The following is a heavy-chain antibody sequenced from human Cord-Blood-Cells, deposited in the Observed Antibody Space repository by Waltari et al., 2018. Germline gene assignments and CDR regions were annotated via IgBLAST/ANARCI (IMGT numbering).Heavy chain of an antibody. Sequence: EVQLVESGGGLVKPGGSLRLSCAASGFSLSSYRMNWVRQAPGKGLEWVSSISSSSSYIYYADSVKDRFTISRDNAKNSLYLQMNSLRAEDTAVYYCATSGSYYFDYWGQGTLVTVSS. CDR3: ATSGSYYFDY. J-gene: IGHJ4*02. CDR1: GFSLSSYR. CDR2: ISSSSSYI. V-gene: IGHV3-21*01. D-gene: IGHD1-26*01.